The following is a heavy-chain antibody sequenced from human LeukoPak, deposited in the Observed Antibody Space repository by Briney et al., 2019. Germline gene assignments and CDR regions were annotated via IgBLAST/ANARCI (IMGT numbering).Heavy chain of an antibody. CDR3: ARNIAARRGHGKNDY. CDR1: GLTFGDNV. V-gene: IGHV3-7*01. CDR2: IKQDGSEK. Sequence: QSGGSLRLSCTAFGLTFGDNVMSWVRQAPGKGLEWVANIKQDGSEKYYVDSVKGRFTISRDNAKNSLYLQMNSLRAEDTAVYYCARNIAARRGHGKNDYWGQGTLVTVSS. J-gene: IGHJ4*02. D-gene: IGHD6-6*01.